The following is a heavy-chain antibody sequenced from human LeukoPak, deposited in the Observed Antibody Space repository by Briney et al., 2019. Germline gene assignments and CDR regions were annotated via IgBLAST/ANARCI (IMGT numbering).Heavy chain of an antibody. CDR1: GYTFTSYY. CDR3: ATVGGYYYYFDY. D-gene: IGHD3-22*01. J-gene: IGHJ4*02. V-gene: IGHV1-46*01. Sequence: ASVKVSCKASGYTFTSYYMHWVRQAPGQGLEWMGIINPIGGSTSYAQKFQGRVTMTRDTSTSTVYMELSSLRSEDTAVYYCATVGGYYYYFDYWGQGTLVTVSS. CDR2: INPIGGST.